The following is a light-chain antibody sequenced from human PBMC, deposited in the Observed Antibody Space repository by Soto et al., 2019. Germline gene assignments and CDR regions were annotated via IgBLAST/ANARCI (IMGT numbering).Light chain of an antibody. CDR3: GTWDSSPLYV. V-gene: IGLV1-51*01. Sequence: QSVLTQPPSVSAAPGQKVTISCSGSSSNIENNYVSWYQQLPGTAPKLLIYDNNKRPSGIPDRFSDSKSGTSATLGITGLQTGYEADYYCGTWDSSPLYVFGTGTKVTVL. J-gene: IGLJ1*01. CDR1: SSNIENNY. CDR2: DNN.